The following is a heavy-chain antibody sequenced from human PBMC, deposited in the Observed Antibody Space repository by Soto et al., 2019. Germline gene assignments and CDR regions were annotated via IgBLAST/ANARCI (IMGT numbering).Heavy chain of an antibody. D-gene: IGHD4-17*01. Sequence: PRLSCAASKFTFSSYGMSWVRQAPGKGLEWVTFISYDGSKTYYADSVKGRFTISRDDSKNTLYLQMNNMRGEDTALYYCAKRLTTVTTVFDCWGQGTLVTVSS. V-gene: IGHV3-30*18. CDR2: ISYDGSKT. CDR3: AKRLTTVTTVFDC. J-gene: IGHJ4*02. CDR1: KFTFSSYG.